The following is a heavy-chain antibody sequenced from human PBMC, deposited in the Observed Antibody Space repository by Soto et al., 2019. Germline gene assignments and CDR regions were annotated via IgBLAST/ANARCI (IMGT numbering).Heavy chain of an antibody. V-gene: IGHV3-23*01. D-gene: IGHD5-18*01. CDR3: AKDRGYSYGYSYYYYGMDV. J-gene: IGHJ6*02. CDR1: GFTFSSYA. CDR2: ISGSGGST. Sequence: HPGGSLRLSCAASGFTFSSYAMSWVRQAPGKGLEWVSAISGSGGSTYYADSVKGRFTISRDNSKNTLYLQMNSLRAEDTAVYYCAKDRGYSYGYSYYYYGMDVWGQGTTVTVSS.